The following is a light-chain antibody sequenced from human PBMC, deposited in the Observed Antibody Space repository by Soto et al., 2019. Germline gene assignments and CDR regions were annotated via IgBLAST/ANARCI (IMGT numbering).Light chain of an antibody. CDR3: QQYNNWPPLT. CDR2: DAS. CDR1: QSVSSY. Sequence: EIVLTQSPATLSLSPGERATLSCRASQSVSSYLASYQQKPAQAPPLLLYDASNRATSIPARFSSSGSAANFTLTISSLEHEDFAVYYCQQYNNWPPLTFGGGTKVDIK. J-gene: IGKJ4*01. V-gene: IGKV3-11*01.